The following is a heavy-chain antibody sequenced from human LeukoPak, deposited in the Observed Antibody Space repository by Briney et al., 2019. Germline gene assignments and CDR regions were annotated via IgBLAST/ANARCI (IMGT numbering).Heavy chain of an antibody. CDR2: ISRSGSTK. Sequence: GGSLRLSCAASGFTFSSYAMSWVRQAPGKGLEWVSSISRSGSTKYYADSVKGRFTISRDNAKNSLFLQMNSLRAEDTAVYYCARVLRYCSGGNCYSGGLGYMDVWGKGTTVTISS. J-gene: IGHJ6*03. CDR3: ARVLRYCSGGNCYSGGLGYMDV. D-gene: IGHD2-15*01. CDR1: GFTFSSYA. V-gene: IGHV3-48*04.